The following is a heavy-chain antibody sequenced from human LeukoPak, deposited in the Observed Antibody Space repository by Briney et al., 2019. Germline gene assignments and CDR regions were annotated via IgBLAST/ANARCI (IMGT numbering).Heavy chain of an antibody. J-gene: IGHJ4*02. CDR3: AKAEGYNILTGLDY. Sequence: GGSLRLSCATSGFTFSSYAMSWVRQAPGKGLEWVSGIGASGGSTYYADSVKGRFTISRDNSKNTLYLQMNSLRTEDTAVYYCAKAEGYNILTGLDYWGQGTLVTVSS. D-gene: IGHD3-9*01. V-gene: IGHV3-23*01. CDR2: IGASGGST. CDR1: GFTFSSYA.